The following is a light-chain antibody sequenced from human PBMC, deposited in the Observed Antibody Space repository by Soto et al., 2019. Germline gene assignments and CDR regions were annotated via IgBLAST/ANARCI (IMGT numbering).Light chain of an antibody. Sequence: EIVLTQSPGTLSLSPGERATLSCRASQSVSSSYLAWYQQKPGQAPRLLIYGASTRAAGIPARFSGSGSGTEFTLTISSLQSADFAFYYCQQYKNWPSLTFGGGTKVDIK. CDR1: QSVSSSY. CDR2: GAS. CDR3: QQYKNWPSLT. V-gene: IGKV3-15*01. J-gene: IGKJ4*01.